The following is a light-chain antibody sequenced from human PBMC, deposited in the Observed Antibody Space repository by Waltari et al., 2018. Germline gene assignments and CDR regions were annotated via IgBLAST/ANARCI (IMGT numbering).Light chain of an antibody. J-gene: IGKJ2*03. V-gene: IGKV1-12*01. CDR3: QQAHSFPYS. CDR1: QDINKW. CDR2: AGS. Sequence: DIQMTQSPSSVSASVGDRVPITCRASQDINKWLAWFQQTPGKATKILIYAGSSLQSGVPSRFSGSGSGADFTLTISTLQPEDSATYYCQQAHSFPYSFGQGTKLEIK.